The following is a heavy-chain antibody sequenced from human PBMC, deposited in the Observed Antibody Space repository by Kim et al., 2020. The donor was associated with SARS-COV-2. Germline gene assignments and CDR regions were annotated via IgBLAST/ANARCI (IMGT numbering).Heavy chain of an antibody. J-gene: IGHJ4*02. D-gene: IGHD2-15*01. CDR2: INNDGSST. CDR1: GFTFSSYW. V-gene: IGHV3-74*01. CDR3: VKGGAH. Sequence: GGSLRLSCAASGFTFSSYWMHWVRQAPGQGLVWVSFINNDGSSTGYADSVKGRFTISRDNAKNTENLQMNSLRGDDTAVYYCVKGGAHWGQGSLVTVSS.